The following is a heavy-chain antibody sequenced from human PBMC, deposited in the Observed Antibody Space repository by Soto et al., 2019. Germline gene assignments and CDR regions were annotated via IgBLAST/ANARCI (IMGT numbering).Heavy chain of an antibody. CDR1: GYTFTSYA. D-gene: IGHD3-22*01. Sequence: QVQLVQSGAEVKKPGASVKVSCKASGYTFTSYAMHWVRQAPGQRLEWMGWLNAGNGNTKYSQKFQGRVTITRDTSASTAYMELSSLRSEDTAVYYCARDLETDYYDSSGYSVYFDCWGQGTLVTVSS. V-gene: IGHV1-3*01. J-gene: IGHJ4*02. CDR2: LNAGNGNT. CDR3: ARDLETDYYDSSGYSVYFDC.